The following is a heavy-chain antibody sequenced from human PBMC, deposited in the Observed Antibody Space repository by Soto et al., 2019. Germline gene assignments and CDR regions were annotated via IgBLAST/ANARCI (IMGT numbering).Heavy chain of an antibody. CDR2: IYYSGST. CDR1: GGSISSGDYY. Sequence: SETLSLTCIVSGGSISSGDYYWSWIRQPPGKGLEWIGYIYYSGSTYSNPSLKSRVTISVDTSKNQFSLKLSSVTAADTAVYYCARVRDGYNYDYWGQGTLVTVS. CDR3: ARVRDGYNYDY. D-gene: IGHD5-12*01. V-gene: IGHV4-30-4*02. J-gene: IGHJ4*02.